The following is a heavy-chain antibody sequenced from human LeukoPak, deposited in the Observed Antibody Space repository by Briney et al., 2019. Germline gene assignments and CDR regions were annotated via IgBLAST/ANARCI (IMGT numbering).Heavy chain of an antibody. V-gene: IGHV3-64*01. J-gene: IGHJ4*02. Sequence: PGGSLRLSCAASGFTFSSYAMHWVRQAPGKGLEYVSAISSNGGSTYYANSVKGRFTISRDNSKNTLYLQMNSLRAEDTAVYYCASSPAPAVPFDYWGQGTLVTVSS. CDR2: ISSNGGST. CDR3: ASSPAPAVPFDY. CDR1: GFTFSSYA. D-gene: IGHD6-13*01.